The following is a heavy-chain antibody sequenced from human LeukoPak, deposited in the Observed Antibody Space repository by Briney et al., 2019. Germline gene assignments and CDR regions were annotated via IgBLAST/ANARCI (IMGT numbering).Heavy chain of an antibody. CDR2: INHSGST. CDR1: GGSFSGYY. J-gene: IGHJ4*02. V-gene: IGHV4-34*01. D-gene: IGHD4-17*01. Sequence: SETLSLTSAVYGGSFSGYYWSWIRQPPGKGLEWIGEINHSGSTNYNPSLKSRVTISVDTSKNQFSLKLSSVTAADTAVYYCASSSRDYGGYYFDYWGQGTLVTVSS. CDR3: ASSSRDYGGYYFDY.